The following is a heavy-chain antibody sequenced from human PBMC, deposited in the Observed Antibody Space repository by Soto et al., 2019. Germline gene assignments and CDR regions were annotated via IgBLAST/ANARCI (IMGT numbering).Heavy chain of an antibody. CDR2: IYYSGTT. J-gene: IGHJ1*01. Sequence: QVQLQESGPGLVKPSETLSLTCAVSGGSVSSGSYYWSWIRQPPGKGLEWIGYIYYSGTTNYNPSLKSRVTISADTSKNQFSLKLSSVTAADTAVYYCARDPVVGYFQHWGQGTLVTVSS. V-gene: IGHV4-61*01. CDR1: GGSVSSGSYY. CDR3: ARDPVVGYFQH. D-gene: IGHD6-6*01.